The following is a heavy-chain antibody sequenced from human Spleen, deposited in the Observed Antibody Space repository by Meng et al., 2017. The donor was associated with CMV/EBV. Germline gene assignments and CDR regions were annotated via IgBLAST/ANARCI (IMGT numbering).Heavy chain of an antibody. CDR1: GGSISSSSYY. CDR3: ARRTSGVDY. CDR2: IYYSGST. J-gene: IGHJ4*02. Sequence: SETLSLTCTVSGGSISSSSYYWDWIRQPPGKGLEWIGSIYYSGSTYYNPSLKSRVTISVDTSKNQFSLKLSSVTAADTAVYYCARRTSGVDYWGQGTLVTVSS. V-gene: IGHV4-39*01. D-gene: IGHD6-19*01.